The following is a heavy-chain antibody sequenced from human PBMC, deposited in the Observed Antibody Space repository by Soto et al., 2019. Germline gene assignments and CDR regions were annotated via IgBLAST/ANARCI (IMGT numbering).Heavy chain of an antibody. CDR3: TGGPPHWVFDS. CDR1: GYTFTSYD. J-gene: IGHJ5*01. D-gene: IGHD7-27*01. CDR2: MSPKTANT. Sequence: GASVKVSCKASGYTFTSYDINWVRQTAGQGLEWMGWMSPKTANTGYAQKFQGRVTMTRSTSISTAYMELSSLTSEDTAVYYCTGGPPHWVFDSWGQGTPVTVSS. V-gene: IGHV1-8*01.